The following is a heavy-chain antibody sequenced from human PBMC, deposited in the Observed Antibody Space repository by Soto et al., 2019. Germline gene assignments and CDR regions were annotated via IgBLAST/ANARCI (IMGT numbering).Heavy chain of an antibody. V-gene: IGHV3-23*01. Sequence: EVQRLDSGGGLVQPGGSLRLSCAASGFTFSGYALTWVRQAPGKGLEWVSAISGGGDATFYADSVKGRFTLSRDKSTNTLYLQMNPLRAEDTAVYYCAIKVSVSPARPDLWYFDLWGRGTLVTVSS. J-gene: IGHJ2*01. CDR1: GFTFSGYA. D-gene: IGHD3-3*01. CDR3: AIKVSVSPARPDLWYFDL. CDR2: ISGGGDAT.